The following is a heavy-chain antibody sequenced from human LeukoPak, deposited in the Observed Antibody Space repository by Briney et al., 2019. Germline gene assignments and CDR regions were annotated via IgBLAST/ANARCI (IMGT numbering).Heavy chain of an antibody. CDR1: GLSVSNNF. CDR2: ISSSSSTI. V-gene: IGHV3-48*01. D-gene: IGHD4-11*01. J-gene: IGHJ6*03. Sequence: GESLRLSCAATGLSVSNNFMSWVRQAPGKGLEWVSYISSSSSTIYYADSVKGRFTISRDNAKNSLYLQMNSLRAEDTAVYYCARDYSNYGYYYYMDVWGKGTTVTVSS. CDR3: ARDYSNYGYYYYMDV.